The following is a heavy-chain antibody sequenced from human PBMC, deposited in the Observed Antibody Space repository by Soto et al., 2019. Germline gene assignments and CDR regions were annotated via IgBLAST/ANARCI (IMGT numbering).Heavy chain of an antibody. V-gene: IGHV3-15*07. CDR2: IKSKVDGGTT. Sequence: GGSLRLSCAASGFTFTNAWMNWVRQAPGKGLEWVGRIKSKVDGGTTDYAAPVKGRFTISREDSKNMLYLQMNSLKTEDTAVYYCTPLNHAFWSVSRWGQGTLVTVSS. CDR1: GFTFTNAW. CDR3: TPLNHAFWSVSR. J-gene: IGHJ4*02. D-gene: IGHD3-3*01.